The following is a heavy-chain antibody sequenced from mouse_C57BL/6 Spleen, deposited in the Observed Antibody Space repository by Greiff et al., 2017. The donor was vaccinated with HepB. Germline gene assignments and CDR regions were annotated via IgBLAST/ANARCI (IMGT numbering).Heavy chain of an antibody. J-gene: IGHJ4*01. CDR3: ARKSSGWAMDY. CDR1: GYTFTSYG. Sequence: QVQLQQSGAELARPGASVKLSCKASGYTFTSYGISWVKQRTGQGLEWIGEIYPRSGNTYYNEKFKGKATQTADKSSSTAYMELRSLTSEDSAVYFCARKSSGWAMDYWGQGTSVTVSS. CDR2: IYPRSGNT. D-gene: IGHD3-2*02. V-gene: IGHV1-81*01.